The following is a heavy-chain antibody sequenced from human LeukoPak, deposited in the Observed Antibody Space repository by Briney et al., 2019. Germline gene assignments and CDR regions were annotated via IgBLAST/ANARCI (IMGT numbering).Heavy chain of an antibody. D-gene: IGHD2-8*01. V-gene: IGHV4-61*02. Sequence: PSETLSLTCTVSGGSISSGSYYWSWIRPPAGKGLEWIGRIYTSGSTNYNPSLKSRVTISVATSKNQFSLKLSSVTAADTAVYYCAGSIGCCTNGVCYYYYGMDVWGQGTTVTVSS. J-gene: IGHJ6*02. CDR1: GGSISSGSYY. CDR2: IYTSGST. CDR3: AGSIGCCTNGVCYYYYGMDV.